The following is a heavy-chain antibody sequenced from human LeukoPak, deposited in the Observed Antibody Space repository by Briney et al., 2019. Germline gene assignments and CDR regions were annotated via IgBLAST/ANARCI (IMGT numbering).Heavy chain of an antibody. CDR1: GGSISSYY. J-gene: IGHJ5*02. D-gene: IGHD6-13*01. CDR2: IYYSGST. V-gene: IGHV4-59*01. CDR3: ARGGIIAAAHNWFDP. Sequence: PSETLSLTCTVSGGSISSYYWSWIRQPPGKGLEWIGYIYYSGSTNYNPSLKSRVTISVDTSKNQFSLKLSSVTAADTAVYYCARGGIIAAAHNWFDPWGQGTLVTVSS.